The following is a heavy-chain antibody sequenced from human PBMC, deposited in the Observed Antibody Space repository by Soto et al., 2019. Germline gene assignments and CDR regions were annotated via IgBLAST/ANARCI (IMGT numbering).Heavy chain of an antibody. D-gene: IGHD1-7*01. CDR2: ITNAGDTT. V-gene: IGHV3-23*01. CDR3: AKVYWGILGNTYDYFDS. J-gene: IGHJ4*02. Sequence: GGSLRLSCAASGFTFSNYAMTWVRQAPGKGLEWASAITNAGDTTYYADSVKGRFTISRDNSKNTLYQQMNSLRAEDTAVYYCAKVYWGILGNTYDYFDSWGQGALVTVSS. CDR1: GFTFSNYA.